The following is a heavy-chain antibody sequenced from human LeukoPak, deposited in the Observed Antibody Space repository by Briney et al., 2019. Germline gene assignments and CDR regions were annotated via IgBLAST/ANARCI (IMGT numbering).Heavy chain of an antibody. CDR2: IYYSGST. J-gene: IGHJ4*02. CDR1: GGSISSSSYY. V-gene: IGHV4-39*01. D-gene: IGHD6-19*01. Sequence: PSETLFLTCTVSGGSISSSSYYWGWIRQPPGKGLEWIGSIYYSGSTYYNPSLKSRVTISVDTSKNQFSLKLSSVTAADTAVYYCARRPSSADTTPFDYWGQGTLVTVSS. CDR3: ARRPSSADTTPFDY.